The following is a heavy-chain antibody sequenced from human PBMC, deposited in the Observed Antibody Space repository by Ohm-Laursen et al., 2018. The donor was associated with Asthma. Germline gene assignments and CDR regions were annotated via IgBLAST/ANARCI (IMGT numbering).Heavy chain of an antibody. D-gene: IGHD3-22*01. Sequence: SQTLSLTCAVSGGSISSSSYYWGWIRQPPGKGLEWIGSIYYSGSTYYNPSLKSRVTISVDTSKNQFSLKLSSVTAADTAVYYCARHEWRSYYDSSGYFDYWGQGALVTVSS. J-gene: IGHJ4*02. CDR1: GGSISSSSYY. CDR2: IYYSGST. CDR3: ARHEWRSYYDSSGYFDY. V-gene: IGHV4-39*01.